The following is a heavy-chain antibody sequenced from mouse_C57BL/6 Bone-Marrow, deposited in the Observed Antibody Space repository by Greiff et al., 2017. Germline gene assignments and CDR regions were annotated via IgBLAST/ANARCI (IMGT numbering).Heavy chain of an antibody. CDR2: IHPNSGST. D-gene: IGHD2-4*01. CDR1: GYTFTSYW. V-gene: IGHV1-64*01. CDR3: ARRGDDYDGYWYFDV. J-gene: IGHJ1*03. Sequence: QVQLQQPGAELVKPGASVKLSCKASGYTFTSYWLHWVKQRPGQGLEWIGMIHPNSGSTTYNEKFKSKATLTVDKSSSTAYMQLSSLTSEDSAVYYGARRGDDYDGYWYFDVWGTGTTVTVSS.